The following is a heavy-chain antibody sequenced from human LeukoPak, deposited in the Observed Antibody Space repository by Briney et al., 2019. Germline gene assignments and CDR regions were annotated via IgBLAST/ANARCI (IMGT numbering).Heavy chain of an antibody. CDR1: GFTFSSYA. Sequence: PGGSLRLSCAASGFTFSSYAMSWVRQAPGKGLEWVSAISGSGGSTYYADSVKGRFTISRDNSKNTLYLQMNSLRAEDTAVYYCAKDLAGTYYYGSGSYPLDAFDIWGQGTMVTVSS. CDR3: AKDLAGTYYYGSGSYPLDAFDI. J-gene: IGHJ3*02. D-gene: IGHD3-10*01. V-gene: IGHV3-23*01. CDR2: ISGSGGST.